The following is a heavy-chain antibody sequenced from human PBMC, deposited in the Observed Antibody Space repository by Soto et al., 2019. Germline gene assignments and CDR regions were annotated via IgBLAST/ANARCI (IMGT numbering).Heavy chain of an antibody. V-gene: IGHV3-21*01. CDR1: AFSVSSYS. D-gene: IGHD3-10*01. Sequence: EVQLVESGGGLVKPGESLRHSCEGSAFSVSSYSMNWVRQAPGKGLEWVSSISSSSTFIYYADSVRGRFTISRDNGKNSVYRQMNSVRAEDRAVYYCARWDMVRGGSPRVDSWGQGTLVTVSS. CDR3: ARWDMVRGGSPRVDS. J-gene: IGHJ4*02. CDR2: ISSSSTFI.